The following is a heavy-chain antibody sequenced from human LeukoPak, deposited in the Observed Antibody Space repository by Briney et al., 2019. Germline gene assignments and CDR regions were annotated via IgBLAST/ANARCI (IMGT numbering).Heavy chain of an antibody. D-gene: IGHD1-14*01. CDR2: IIPIFGTA. V-gene: IGHV1-69*01. CDR1: GGTFSSYA. J-gene: IGHJ4*02. Sequence: SVKVSCKASGGTFSSYAISWVRQAPGQGLEWMGGIIPIFGTANYAQKLQGRVTITADESTSTAYMELSSLRSEDTAVYYCARDSKTGDYIDYWGQGTLVTVSS. CDR3: ARDSKTGDYIDY.